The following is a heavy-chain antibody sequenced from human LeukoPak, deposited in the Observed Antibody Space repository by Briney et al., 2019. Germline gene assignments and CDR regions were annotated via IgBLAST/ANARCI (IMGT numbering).Heavy chain of an antibody. CDR3: ARLVHGGPGDF. CDR1: GGSISSSSYH. D-gene: IGHD3-10*01. J-gene: IGHJ4*02. Sequence: PSETLSLTCTVSGGSISSSSYHWGWSRQPPGKGLEWIGSIYYSGNTYYSPSLKSRVTLSVDTSKNHFSLNLTSVTAADTAVYFCARLVHGGPGDFWGQGILVTVSS. V-gene: IGHV4-39*02. CDR2: IYYSGNT.